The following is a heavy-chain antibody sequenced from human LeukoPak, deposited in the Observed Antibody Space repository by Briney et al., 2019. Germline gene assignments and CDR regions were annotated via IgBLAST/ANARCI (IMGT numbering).Heavy chain of an antibody. CDR2: ISGSGDNT. CDR3: AKGSYYDSSGSFYFDY. CDR1: GFTFSSYA. J-gene: IGHJ4*02. V-gene: IGHV3-23*01. D-gene: IGHD3-22*01. Sequence: GGSLRLSCAASGFTFSSYAMSWVRLAPGKGLEWVSGISGSGDNTYYADSVKGRFTISRDNSKNTLYVQVNSLGTEDTAAYYCAKGSYYDSSGSFYFDYWGQGTLVTVSS.